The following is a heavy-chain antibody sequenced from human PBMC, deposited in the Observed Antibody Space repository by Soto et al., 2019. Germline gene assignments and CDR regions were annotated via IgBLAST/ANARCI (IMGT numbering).Heavy chain of an antibody. CDR1: GFAFSTYS. CDR3: ARDNGMAGSFDP. D-gene: IGHD2-8*01. J-gene: IGHJ5*02. CDR2: ISFSSTTI. V-gene: IGHV3-48*02. Sequence: GGSLRLSCAASGFAFSTYSMNWVRQAPGKGLEWVSYISFSSTTIFYADSVRGRFTISRDNAKNSLYLQMNTLRDEDTAVYYCARDNGMAGSFDPWGQGTLVTVS.